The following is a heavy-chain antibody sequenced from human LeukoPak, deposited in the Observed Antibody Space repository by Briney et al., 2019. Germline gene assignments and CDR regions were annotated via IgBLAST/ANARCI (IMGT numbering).Heavy chain of an antibody. CDR1: GGCISSGGYY. V-gene: IGHV4-31*03. Sequence: SETLSLTCTVSGGCISSGGYYWSWIRQHPGKGLEWIGYIYYSGSTYYNPSLKSRVTISVDTSKNQFSLKLSSVTAADTAVYYCARGRDIVVVVAATPYWFDPWGQGTLVTVSS. J-gene: IGHJ5*02. CDR2: IYYSGST. CDR3: ARGRDIVVVVAATPYWFDP. D-gene: IGHD2-15*01.